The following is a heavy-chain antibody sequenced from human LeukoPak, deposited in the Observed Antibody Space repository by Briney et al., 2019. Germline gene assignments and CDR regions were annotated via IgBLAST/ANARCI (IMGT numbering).Heavy chain of an antibody. CDR2: ISGSSSYI. Sequence: GGSLRLSCAASGFIFSSYTMNWVRQAPGKGLEWVSSISGSSSYIYYADSVKGRFTISRDNAKNSLFLQMNSLRAEDTAVYYCARDRSAEYYFDYWGQRTLVTVSA. CDR1: GFIFSSYT. J-gene: IGHJ4*02. D-gene: IGHD3-3*01. CDR3: ARDRSAEYYFDY. V-gene: IGHV3-21*01.